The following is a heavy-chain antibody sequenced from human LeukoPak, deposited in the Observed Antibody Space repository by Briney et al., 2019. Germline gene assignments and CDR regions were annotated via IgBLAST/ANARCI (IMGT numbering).Heavy chain of an antibody. CDR2: ISAYNGNT. CDR1: GGTFSSYG. Sequence: ASVKVSCKASGGTFSSYGISWVRQAPGQGLEWMGWISAYNGNTNYAQKLQGRVTMTTDTSTSTAYMELRSLRSDDTAVYYCARDFSITIFGVVIRYMDVWGKGTTVTVSS. CDR3: ARDFSITIFGVVIRYMDV. V-gene: IGHV1-18*01. D-gene: IGHD3-3*01. J-gene: IGHJ6*03.